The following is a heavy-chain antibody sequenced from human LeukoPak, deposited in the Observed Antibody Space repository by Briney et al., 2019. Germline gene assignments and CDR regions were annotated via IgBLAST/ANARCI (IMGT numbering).Heavy chain of an antibody. V-gene: IGHV1-2*02. CDR3: ARARWQLVPYFDA. CDR2: INLNSGGT. J-gene: IGHJ4*02. CDR1: GYTFTDYY. D-gene: IGHD6-6*01. Sequence: ASVKVSCKASGYTFTDYYMHWVRQGPGQGLEWMGWINLNSGGTNFAQTFQGRVAMTRDTSISTAYLELGSLRSDDTAVYSCARARWQLVPYFDAWGQGTLVTVSS.